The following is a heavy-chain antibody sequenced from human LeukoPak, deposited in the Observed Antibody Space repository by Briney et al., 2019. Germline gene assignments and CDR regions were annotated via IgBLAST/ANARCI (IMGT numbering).Heavy chain of an antibody. CDR1: GYTLTELS. CDR2: FDPEDGET. Sequence: ASVKVSCKVSGYTLTELSMHWVRQAPGKGLEWMGGFDPEDGETIYAQKFQGRVTMTEDTSTDTAYMELSSLRSEDTAVYYCATITGDGYNYDYYYYGMDVWGQGTTVTVSS. D-gene: IGHD5-12*01. J-gene: IGHJ6*02. CDR3: ATITGDGYNYDYYYYGMDV. V-gene: IGHV1-24*01.